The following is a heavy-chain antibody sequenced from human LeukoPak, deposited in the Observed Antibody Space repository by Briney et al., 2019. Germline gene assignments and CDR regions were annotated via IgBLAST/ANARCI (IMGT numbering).Heavy chain of an antibody. V-gene: IGHV1-2*02. CDR2: INPDSGAT. CDR1: GYTFTDYY. J-gene: IGHJ4*02. CDR3: ARKSRCGGGNCYYSPLDY. Sequence: GASVKVSCKASGYTFTDYYIHWVRQAPGQGLEWMGWINPDSGATNYGQKFQGRVTLTRDTSISTAYMELRRLRSDDTAVYYCARKSRCGGGNCYYSPLDYWGQGTLVTVSS. D-gene: IGHD2-15*01.